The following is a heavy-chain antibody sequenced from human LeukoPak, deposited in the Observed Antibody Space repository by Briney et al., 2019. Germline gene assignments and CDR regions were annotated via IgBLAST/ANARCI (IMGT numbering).Heavy chain of an antibody. J-gene: IGHJ4*02. Sequence: PGGSLRLSCEASGFTFSSFGMHWVRQAPGKGLEWVALIRYDGSNELYVDSVRGRFTLSRDNSKNTLYLQMNSLRPDDTAIYYCAKDRPESTSGWFLGGFDYWGQGALVTVSS. V-gene: IGHV3-30*02. CDR2: IRYDGSNE. CDR3: AKDRPESTSGWFLGGFDY. CDR1: GFTFSSFG. D-gene: IGHD6-19*01.